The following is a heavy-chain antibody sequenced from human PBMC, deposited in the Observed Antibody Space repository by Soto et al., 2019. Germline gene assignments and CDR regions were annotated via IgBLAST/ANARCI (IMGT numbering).Heavy chain of an antibody. D-gene: IGHD4-17*01. CDR2: INAGNGNT. V-gene: IGHV1-3*01. Sequence: QVQLVQSGAEVKKPGASVKVSCKASGYTFTSYAMHWVRQAPGQRLEWMGWINAGNGNTKYSQKFQGRVTITRDTSASTAYMELSRLRSEDTAVYYCASKRVMTTVTTYYYGMDVWGQGTTVTVSS. CDR1: GYTFTSYA. CDR3: ASKRVMTTVTTYYYGMDV. J-gene: IGHJ6*02.